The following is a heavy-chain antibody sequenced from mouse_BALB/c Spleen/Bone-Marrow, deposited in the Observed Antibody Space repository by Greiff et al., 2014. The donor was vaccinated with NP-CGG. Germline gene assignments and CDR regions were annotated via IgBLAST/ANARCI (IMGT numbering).Heavy chain of an antibody. V-gene: IGHV1-80*01. CDR1: GYVFSTYW. CDR2: IHPGDGDT. J-gene: IGHJ2*01. CDR3: ARGGISVDY. Sequence: DQLQQSGAELVRPGSSVKISCESSGYVFSTYWINWVKQRPGQGLEWIGQIHPGDGDTDYNGKFKDKATLTADKSSNTAYMQLSSLTSEDSAVYFCARGGISVDYWGQGTTLTVSS.